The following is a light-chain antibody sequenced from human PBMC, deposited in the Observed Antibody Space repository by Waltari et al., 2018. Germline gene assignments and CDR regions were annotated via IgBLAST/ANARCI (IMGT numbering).Light chain of an antibody. V-gene: IGKV1-39*01. CDR3: EQSYSTPLT. J-gene: IGKJ4*01. Sequence: DLQMTQSPSSLSAYVGDRVTITCRPSQTISTSLNWYQQKPGKTPKLLIYGASNLQSGVPSRFSGSGSGTDFTLTISSLQPEDSATYYCEQSYSTPLTFGGGT. CDR1: QTISTS. CDR2: GAS.